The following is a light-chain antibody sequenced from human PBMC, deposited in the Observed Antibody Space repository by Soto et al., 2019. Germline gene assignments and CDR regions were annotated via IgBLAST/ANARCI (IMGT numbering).Light chain of an antibody. CDR3: QQYGSSLTWT. V-gene: IGKV3-20*01. Sequence: ESVLTQSPGTLSLSPGERATLSCRASQSDSSSYLDWYQQKPGQAPRPLIYGASSRATGIPDRFSGSGSGTDFTLTISRLEPEDFAVYYCQQYGSSLTWTFGQGTKV. CDR2: GAS. CDR1: QSDSSSY. J-gene: IGKJ1*01.